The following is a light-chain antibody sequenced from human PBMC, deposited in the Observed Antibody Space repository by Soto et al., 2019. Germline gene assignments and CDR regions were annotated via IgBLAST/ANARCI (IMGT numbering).Light chain of an antibody. V-gene: IGKV3-11*01. J-gene: IGKJ5*01. CDR1: QSVSSF. CDR3: QQRSNWGT. CDR2: DAS. Sequence: EIVLTQSPATLSLSQEERATRSICACQSVSSFLAWYQQKPGQSPRLLIYDASNRATVIPARFSGSGSGTDFTLSISSLEPEDFAVYYCQQRSNWGTFGQGTRLEIK.